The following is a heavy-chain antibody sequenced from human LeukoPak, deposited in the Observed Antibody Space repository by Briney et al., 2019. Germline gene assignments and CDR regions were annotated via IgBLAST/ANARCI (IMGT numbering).Heavy chain of an antibody. CDR2: IYHSGST. CDR1: FVSINSGSYY. D-gene: IGHD7-27*01. Sequence: SETLSLTCAVSFVSINSGSYYWGWIRQPPGKGLEWIGSIYHSGSTYYNPSLKSRVTISVDKSKNQFSLKLNSVTAADTAIYYCARPYKNWGFVHWGQGTLVTVSS. CDR3: ARPYKNWGFVH. V-gene: IGHV4-39*01. J-gene: IGHJ4*02.